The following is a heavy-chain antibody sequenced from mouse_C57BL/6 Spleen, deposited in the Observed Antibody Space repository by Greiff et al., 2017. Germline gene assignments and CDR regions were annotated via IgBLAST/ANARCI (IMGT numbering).Heavy chain of an antibody. CDR3: ARDPVVATEGY. J-gene: IGHJ2*01. D-gene: IGHD1-1*01. CDR1: GYTFTSYW. CDR2: IYPGSGST. Sequence: QVQLQQPGAELVKPGASVKMSCKASGYTFTSYWITWVKQRPGQGLEWIGDIYPGSGSTNYNEKFKGKATLTVDTSSSTAYMQLSSLTSEDSAVYYCARDPVVATEGYWGQGTTLTVSS. V-gene: IGHV1-55*01.